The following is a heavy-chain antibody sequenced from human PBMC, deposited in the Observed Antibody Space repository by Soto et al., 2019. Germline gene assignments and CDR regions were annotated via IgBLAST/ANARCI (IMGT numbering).Heavy chain of an antibody. Sequence: QVQLVQSGAEVKKPGASVKVSCKASGYTFTSYGISWVRQAPGQGLDWMGWISAYNGNTKYAQDLQGRVTMITDTSTSTAYMELRSLRSDDTAMYYCAKDGKQWLVGVYYYGMDVWGQGTTVTVSS. CDR2: ISAYNGNT. CDR1: GYTFTSYG. V-gene: IGHV1-18*04. D-gene: IGHD6-19*01. CDR3: AKDGKQWLVGVYYYGMDV. J-gene: IGHJ6*02.